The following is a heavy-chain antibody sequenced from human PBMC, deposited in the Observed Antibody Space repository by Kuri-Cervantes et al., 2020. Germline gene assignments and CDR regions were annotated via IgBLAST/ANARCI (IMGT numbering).Heavy chain of an antibody. Sequence: LSLTCAASGFTFSTYSMNWVRQAPGKGLEWVSYISSSGSTIYYADSVKGRFTISRDNAKNSLYLQMNSLRAEDTAVYYCARSLMANDAFDIWGQGTMVPSPQ. CDR3: ARSLMANDAFDI. J-gene: IGHJ3*02. CDR2: ISSSGSTI. D-gene: IGHD5-24*01. CDR1: GFTFSTYS. V-gene: IGHV3-48*04.